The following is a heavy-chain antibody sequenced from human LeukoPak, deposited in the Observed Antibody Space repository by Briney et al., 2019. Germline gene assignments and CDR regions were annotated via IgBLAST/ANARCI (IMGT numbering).Heavy chain of an antibody. J-gene: IGHJ4*02. D-gene: IGHD3-9*01. CDR2: ISSSSSTI. V-gene: IGHV3-48*04. Sequence: HSGGSLRLSCAASGFTFSSYSMNWVRQAPGKGLEWVSYISSSSSTIYYADSVKGRFTISRDNAKNSLYLQMNSLRAEDTAVYYCAVIDTATKLRYFDYRPPPTAPPKDYWGQGTLVTVSS. CDR1: GFTFSSYS. CDR3: AVIDTATKLRYFDYRPPPTAPPKDY.